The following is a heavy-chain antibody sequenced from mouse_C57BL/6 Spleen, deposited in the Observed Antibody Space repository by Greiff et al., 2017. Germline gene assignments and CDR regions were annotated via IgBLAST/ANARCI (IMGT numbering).Heavy chain of an antibody. V-gene: IGHV3-6*01. D-gene: IGHD1-1*01. CDR3: ANSYCSSYYAMDY. J-gene: IGHJ4*01. Sequence: ESGPGLVKPSQSLSLTCSVTGYSITSGYYWNWIRQFPGNKLEWMGYISYDGSNNYNPSLKNRISITRDTSKNQFFLKLNSVTTEDTATXYCANSYCSSYYAMDYWGQGTSVTVSS. CDR2: ISYDGSN. CDR1: GYSITSGYY.